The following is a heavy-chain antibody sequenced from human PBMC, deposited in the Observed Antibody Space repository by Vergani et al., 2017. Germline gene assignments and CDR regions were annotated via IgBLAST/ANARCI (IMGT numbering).Heavy chain of an antibody. D-gene: IGHD3-10*01. J-gene: IGHJ6*02. Sequence: QVQLVESGGGLVKPGGSLRLPCAASGFTFSDYYMSWIPQAPGKGLEWVSYISSSGITIYYADTVKGRFNISRDKAKNSLYLQMNSLWAEDKAVYYCAKDRSANYYGSGSPDYYYGMDVWDQGPTVTASS. V-gene: IGHV3-11*04. CDR2: ISSSGITI. CDR3: AKDRSANYYGSGSPDYYYGMDV. CDR1: GFTFSDYY.